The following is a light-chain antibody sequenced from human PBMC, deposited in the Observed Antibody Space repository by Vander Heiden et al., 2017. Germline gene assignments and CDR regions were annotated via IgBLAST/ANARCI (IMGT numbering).Light chain of an antibody. J-gene: IGKJ1*01. CDR2: CAS. CDR3: QQYNTYPWT. Sequence: DIQMPQSPSTLSASVGDKVTITCRASQSISSWLAWYQQKPGKAPKLLIYCASSLESGVPSRFSGSGSGTEFTLTISSLQPDDFATYYCQQYNTYPWTFGQGTKVEIK. V-gene: IGKV1-5*01. CDR1: QSISSW.